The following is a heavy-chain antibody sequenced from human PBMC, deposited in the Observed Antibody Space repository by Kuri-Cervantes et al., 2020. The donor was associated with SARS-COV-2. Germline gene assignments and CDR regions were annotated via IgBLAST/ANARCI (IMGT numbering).Heavy chain of an antibody. J-gene: IGHJ4*02. Sequence: GEFLKISCAASGFTFSSYSMNWVRQAPGKGLEWVSSISSSSSYIYYADSVKGRFNISRDNAKNSLYMQKNSLRGEDTAVYYCARDLGNNWNGPFDYWGQGTLVTVSS. CDR2: ISSSSSYI. CDR3: ARDLGNNWNGPFDY. CDR1: GFTFSSYS. V-gene: IGHV3-21*01. D-gene: IGHD1-20*01.